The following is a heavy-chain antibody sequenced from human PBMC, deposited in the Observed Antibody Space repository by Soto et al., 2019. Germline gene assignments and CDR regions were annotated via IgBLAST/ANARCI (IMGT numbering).Heavy chain of an antibody. Sequence: ASVKVSCKASGYTFTSYGISWVRQAPGQGLEWMGWISAYNGNTNYAQKLQGRVTMTTDTSTSTAYMELRSLRSDDTAVYYCARLSRPGKQQKRVPYYFDYWGQGTLVTVSS. D-gene: IGHD1-1*01. CDR3: ARLSRPGKQQKRVPYYFDY. J-gene: IGHJ4*02. V-gene: IGHV1-18*01. CDR2: ISAYNGNT. CDR1: GYTFTSYG.